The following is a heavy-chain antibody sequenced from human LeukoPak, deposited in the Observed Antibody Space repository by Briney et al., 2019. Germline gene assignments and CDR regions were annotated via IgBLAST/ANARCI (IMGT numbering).Heavy chain of an antibody. CDR2: MSYDGSNK. CDR3: ARGGDYYDSSGPYYFDY. V-gene: IGHV3-30*04. D-gene: IGHD3-22*01. J-gene: IGHJ4*02. Sequence: GGSLRLSCAASGFTFSSYAMHWVRQAPGKGLEWVAVMSYDGSNKYYADSLKGRFTISRDNSKNTLFLQMNSLRAEDTAVYYCARGGDYYDSSGPYYFDYWGQGTLVAVSS. CDR1: GFTFSSYA.